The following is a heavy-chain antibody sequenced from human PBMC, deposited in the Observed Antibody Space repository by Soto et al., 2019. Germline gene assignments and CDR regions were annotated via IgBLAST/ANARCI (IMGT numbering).Heavy chain of an antibody. D-gene: IGHD3-16*02. CDR2: IKHDTSEA. J-gene: IGHJ4*02. CDR3: ARDGLLFSGPYRPSRFDY. V-gene: IGHV3-7*03. Sequence: DVPLVESGGGWVQPGRSLRLSCAASGFKFSDYWMSWVRQAPGKGLEWVGNIKHDTSEAHYADSVKGRFTITRDNIKNFLFLQMRDLRADDTASYYCARDGLLFSGPYRPSRFDYWGLGALVTVSS. CDR1: GFKFSDYW.